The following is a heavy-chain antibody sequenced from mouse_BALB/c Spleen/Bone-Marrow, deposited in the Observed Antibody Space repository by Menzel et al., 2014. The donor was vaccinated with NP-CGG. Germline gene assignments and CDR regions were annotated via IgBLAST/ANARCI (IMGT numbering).Heavy chain of an antibody. Sequence: EVKLVESGGGLVQPGGSRKLSCAASGFTFSSFGMHWVRQAPEKGLEWVAYISSGSSTIYYADTVKGRFTTSRDNPKNTLFLQMTSLRSEDTAMYYCARSRGNYLYYAMDYWGQGTSVTVSS. J-gene: IGHJ4*01. D-gene: IGHD2-1*01. CDR3: ARSRGNYLYYAMDY. V-gene: IGHV5-17*02. CDR2: ISSGSSTI. CDR1: GFTFSSFG.